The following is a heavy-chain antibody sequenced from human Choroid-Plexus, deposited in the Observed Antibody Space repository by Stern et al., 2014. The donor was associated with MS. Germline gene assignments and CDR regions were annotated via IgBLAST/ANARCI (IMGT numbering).Heavy chain of an antibody. CDR1: GFTFGSCA. V-gene: IGHV3-30*18. D-gene: IGHD2/OR15-2a*01. Sequence: VQLLESGGGVVQPGRPLRLSCVDSGFTFGSCAMHWVRQAPGKGLEWVAGVSYDGSNKYYADSVKGRFTISRDNSQNTLYMQMSSLRPEDTAVYYCAKDRQYLTYFFDHWGQGSLVTVSS. CDR2: VSYDGSNK. CDR3: AKDRQYLTYFFDH. J-gene: IGHJ5*02.